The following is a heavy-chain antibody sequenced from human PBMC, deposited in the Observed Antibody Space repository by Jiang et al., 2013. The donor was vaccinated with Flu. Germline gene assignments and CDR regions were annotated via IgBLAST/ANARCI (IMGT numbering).Heavy chain of an antibody. D-gene: IGHD3-10*01. CDR3: ARDQPWDYYASGTFALDI. CDR1: GFAFSNYY. V-gene: IGHV1-46*01. Sequence: SGAEVKKPGASVKVSCEAVGFAFSNYYIHWVRQAPGLGFEWMGVLNPAGGTTSYAQKFLGRVTMSRDTSTNTVYMDLSSLTAEDTAVYYCARDQPWDYYASGTFALDIWGQGTMVTVSS. CDR2: LNPAGGTT. J-gene: IGHJ3*02.